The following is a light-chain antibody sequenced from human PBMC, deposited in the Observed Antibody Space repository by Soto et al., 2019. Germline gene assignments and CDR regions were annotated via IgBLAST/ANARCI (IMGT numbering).Light chain of an antibody. J-gene: IGKJ5*01. Sequence: EIVLTQSPATLSLSPGERATLSCRASQSVTSRRLGWYQQKPGQAPRLLIYDASGRATGSPDRFSGSGSGTDFTLIISRLEPEDFAVYYCQQYGSSPITFGQGTRLEIK. CDR2: DAS. CDR3: QQYGSSPIT. V-gene: IGKV3-20*01. CDR1: QSVTSRR.